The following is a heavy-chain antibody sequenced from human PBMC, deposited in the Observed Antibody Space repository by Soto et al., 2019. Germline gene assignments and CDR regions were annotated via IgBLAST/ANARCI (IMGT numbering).Heavy chain of an antibody. D-gene: IGHD3-10*01. CDR2: ISGSGVST. V-gene: IGHV3-23*01. Sequence: LRLSCAASGFTFSSYAMSWVRQAPGKGLEWVSAISGSGVSTYYADSVKGRFTISRDNSKNTLYLQMNSLRAEDTAVYYCAIDVAELGVGEFDYWGQGSLVTVSS. J-gene: IGHJ4*02. CDR3: AIDVAELGVGEFDY. CDR1: GFTFSSYA.